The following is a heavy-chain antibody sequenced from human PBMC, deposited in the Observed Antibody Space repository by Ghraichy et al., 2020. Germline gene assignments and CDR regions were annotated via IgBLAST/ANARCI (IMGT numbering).Heavy chain of an antibody. J-gene: IGHJ6*02. CDR2: ISGSGGST. CDR3: ASRGYSYRGMDV. Sequence: GGSLRLSCAASGFTFSSYVMSWVRQAPGKGLEWVSTISGSGGSTYYADSVKGRFTISRDNSKNTLYLQMNSLRAEDTAEYYCASRGYSYRGMDVWGQGTTVTVSS. CDR1: GFTFSSYV. D-gene: IGHD5-18*01. V-gene: IGHV3-23*01.